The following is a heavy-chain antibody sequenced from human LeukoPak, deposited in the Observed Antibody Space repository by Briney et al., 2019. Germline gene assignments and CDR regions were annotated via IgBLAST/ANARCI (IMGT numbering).Heavy chain of an antibody. J-gene: IGHJ4*02. CDR2: VYTSGST. Sequence: SETLSLTCSVSGGSISGYYWTWIRQPAGKGLEWIGRVYTSGSTHYNPSLKTRLTMSVDTSKNQFSLKLTSVTAADTAVYSCARHLQGGISPWIFDYWGQGTLITVSS. V-gene: IGHV4-4*07. CDR3: ARHLQGGISPWIFDY. D-gene: IGHD1-1*01. CDR1: GGSISGYY.